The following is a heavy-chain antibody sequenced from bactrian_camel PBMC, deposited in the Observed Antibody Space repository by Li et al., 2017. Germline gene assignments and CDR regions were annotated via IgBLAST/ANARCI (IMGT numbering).Heavy chain of an antibody. D-gene: IGHD5*01. V-gene: IGHV3S14*01. CDR1: GDTTNYNC. Sequence: HVQLVESGGGSVQAGGSLTLSCAASGDTTNYNCVGWFRQAPGNGREAVVILDLGGGNTQYADSVKDRFTILRDITKNTFYLHMNNLKPNDTAMYYCAATATDRMACRTRYVTQFPYRGQGTQVTVS. CDR2: LDLGGGNT. J-gene: IGHJ4*01. CDR3: AATATDRMACRTRYVTQFPY.